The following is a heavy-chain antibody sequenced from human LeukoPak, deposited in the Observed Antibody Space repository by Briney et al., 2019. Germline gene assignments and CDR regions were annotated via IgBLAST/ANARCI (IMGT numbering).Heavy chain of an antibody. D-gene: IGHD1-26*01. J-gene: IGHJ4*02. Sequence: PGGSLRLSCAASGFSFSNFYMSWIRQAPGMGLEWISYIGTRSNPIYYADSVRGRFTISRDDGKNSLYLQMNSLRDEDTAVYFCAREARGSGRDFDYWGQGILVTVSS. CDR3: AREARGSGRDFDY. V-gene: IGHV3-11*01. CDR1: GFSFSNFY. CDR2: IGTRSNPI.